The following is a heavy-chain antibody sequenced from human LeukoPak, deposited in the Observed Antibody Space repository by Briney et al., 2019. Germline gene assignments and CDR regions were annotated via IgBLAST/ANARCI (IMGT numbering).Heavy chain of an antibody. CDR3: ARPEADFWSGYFLY. V-gene: IGHV1-69*13. Sequence: ASVKVSCKASGGTFSSYAISWVRQAPGQGVEWMGGIVPIFGTANYAQKFQGRVTITADESTSKAYMDLSSLRSEDTAVYYCARPEADFWSGYFLYWGQGTLVTVSS. CDR2: IVPIFGTA. D-gene: IGHD3-3*01. J-gene: IGHJ4*02. CDR1: GGTFSSYA.